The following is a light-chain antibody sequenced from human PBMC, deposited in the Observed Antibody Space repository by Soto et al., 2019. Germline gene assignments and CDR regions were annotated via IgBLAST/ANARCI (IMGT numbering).Light chain of an antibody. CDR1: SSDVGGYIY. CDR2: EDS. Sequence: QSALTQPASVSGSPGQSITISCTGTSSDVGGYIYVSWYQQHPDKAPKLMIYEDSNRPSGVSNRISGSKSGNTASLTISGLQAEDESDYYCSSYINSSTLVFGGGTKLTVL. J-gene: IGLJ3*02. V-gene: IGLV2-14*01. CDR3: SSYINSSTLV.